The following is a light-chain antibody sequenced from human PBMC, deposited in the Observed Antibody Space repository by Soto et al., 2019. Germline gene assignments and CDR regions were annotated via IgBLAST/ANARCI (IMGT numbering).Light chain of an antibody. CDR1: QSISSSH. CDR3: QHYDNSPVA. CDR2: GAS. Sequence: EIVLTQSPGTLSLSPGERATLSCRASQSISSSHLAWYQQKPGQAPRLLIYGASSRAIGIPDRFSGSGSGTDVTLTISRLEPEDFALYHCQHYDNSPVAFGGGTKVEIK. V-gene: IGKV3-20*01. J-gene: IGKJ4*01.